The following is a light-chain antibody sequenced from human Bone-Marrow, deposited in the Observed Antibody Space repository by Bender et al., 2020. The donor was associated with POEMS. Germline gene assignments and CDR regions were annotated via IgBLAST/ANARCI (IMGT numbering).Light chain of an antibody. CDR2: SNN. Sequence: QAVLTQPPSASGTPGQRVTISCSGTTSNIGSNFVNWYQQLPGTAPKPLIYSNNQRPSGVPDRFSGSRSGTSASLAISGLQSEDEADYYCAVWDDSLNGWVFGGGTKLTVL. CDR1: TSNIGSNF. CDR3: AVWDDSLNGWV. J-gene: IGLJ3*02. V-gene: IGLV1-44*01.